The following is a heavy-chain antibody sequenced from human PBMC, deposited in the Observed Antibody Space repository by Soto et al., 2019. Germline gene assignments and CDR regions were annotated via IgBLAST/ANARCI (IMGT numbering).Heavy chain of an antibody. CDR1: GGSISSSSYY. CDR2: IYYSGST. CDR3: ARRLIAARPGWFDP. J-gene: IGHJ5*02. D-gene: IGHD6-6*01. V-gene: IGHV4-39*01. Sequence: QLQLQESGPGLVKPSETLSLTCTVSGGSISSSSYYWGWIRQPPGKGLEWIGSIYYSGSTYYNPSLKSRVTISVDTSKNQFSLKLSSVTAADTAVYYCARRLIAARPGWFDPWGQGTLVTVSS.